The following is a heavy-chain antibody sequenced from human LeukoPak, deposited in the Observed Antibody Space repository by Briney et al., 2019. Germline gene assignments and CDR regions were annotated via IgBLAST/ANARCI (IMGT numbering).Heavy chain of an antibody. CDR2: IKQDGSEK. CDR1: GFTFSSYW. D-gene: IGHD3-10*01. J-gene: IGHJ4*02. Sequence: GGSLRLSCAASGFTFSSYWMSWVRQAPGKGLEWVANIKQDGSEKYYVDSVKGRFTISRDNAKNSLYLQMSSLSAEDTAVYYCARVPYGSGTHFADYWGQGTLVTVSS. V-gene: IGHV3-7*03. CDR3: ARVPYGSGTHFADY.